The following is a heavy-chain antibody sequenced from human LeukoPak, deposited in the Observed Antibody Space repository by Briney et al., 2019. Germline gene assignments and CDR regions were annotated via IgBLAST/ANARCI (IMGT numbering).Heavy chain of an antibody. J-gene: IGHJ4*02. CDR1: GFTFSSYA. CDR2: ISGSGGST. CDR3: AKDRHPDDYGDYGGVGANDY. D-gene: IGHD4-17*01. V-gene: IGHV3-23*01. Sequence: PGGSLRLSCAASGFTFSSYAMSWVRQAPGKGLEWVSAISGSGGSTYYADSVKGRFTISRDNSKNTLYLQMNSLRAEDTAVYYCAKDRHPDDYGDYGGVGANDYWGQGTLVTVSS.